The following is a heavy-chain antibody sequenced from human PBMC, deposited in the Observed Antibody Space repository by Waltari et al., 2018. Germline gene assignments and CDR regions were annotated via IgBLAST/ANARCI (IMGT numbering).Heavy chain of an antibody. D-gene: IGHD4-17*01. CDR3: AKEIHDYGENNWFDP. Sequence: EVQLVESGGGLVQPGRSLRLSCAASGFTLDDYAMHWFRPAPGKGLEWVSGISWNSGSIGYADSVKGRFTISRDNAKNSLYLQMNSLRAEDTALYYCAKEIHDYGENNWFDPWGQGTLVTVSS. CDR2: ISWNSGSI. J-gene: IGHJ5*02. CDR1: GFTLDDYA. V-gene: IGHV3-9*01.